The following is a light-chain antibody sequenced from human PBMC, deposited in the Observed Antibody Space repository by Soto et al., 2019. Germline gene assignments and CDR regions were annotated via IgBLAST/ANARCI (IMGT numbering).Light chain of an antibody. CDR1: SSNIGNNY. CDR2: DNN. V-gene: IGLV1-51*01. CDR3: GTWDSSLSAYV. Sequence: QSVLTQPPSVSAAPGQKVTISCSGSSSNIGNNYVSWYQQLPGTAPKLLIYDNNKRPSGIPDRFSHSKSGTSATLGITGLQTGDEADHYCGTWDSSLSAYVFGTGTKVTVL. J-gene: IGLJ1*01.